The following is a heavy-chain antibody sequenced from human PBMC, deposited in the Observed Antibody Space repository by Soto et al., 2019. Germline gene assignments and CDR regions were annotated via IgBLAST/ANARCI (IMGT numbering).Heavy chain of an antibody. D-gene: IGHD3-22*01. V-gene: IGHV2-5*02. CDR2: IWWDDNK. CDR1: GFSLSTSGVG. CDR3: AHTSSGNYYWFDS. J-gene: IGHJ5*01. Sequence: QITLKESGPTLVKPTQTLTLTCTFSGFSLSTSGVGVGWIRQPPGKALEWLTLIWWDDNKRYNPSLNSRLTITQDXXKNQVVLTMTNMDPVDTGTFYCAHTSSGNYYWFDSWGQGTLVTVSS.